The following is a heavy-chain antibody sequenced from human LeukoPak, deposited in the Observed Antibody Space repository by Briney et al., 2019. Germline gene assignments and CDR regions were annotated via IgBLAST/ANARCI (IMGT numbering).Heavy chain of an antibody. V-gene: IGHV1-46*01. CDR3: AKPSRGNIGSPPR. CDR1: GYTFTSYY. J-gene: IGHJ4*02. CDR2: INPSCGST. D-gene: IGHD6-13*01. Sequence: GASVKVSCKASGYTFTSYYMHWVRQAPGQGLEWMGIINPSCGSTSYAQKFQGRVTMTRDTSTSTVYMELSSLRSEDTAVYYCAKPSRGNIGSPPRWGQGTLVTVSS.